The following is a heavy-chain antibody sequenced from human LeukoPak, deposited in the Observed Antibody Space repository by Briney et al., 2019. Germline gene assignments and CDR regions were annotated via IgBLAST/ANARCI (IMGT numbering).Heavy chain of an antibody. Sequence: SETLSPTCTVSGGSISRHYWSWIRQPPGKGLEWIAYIDYSGSTNYNPSLKSRVTISVDASKNQFSLKLSSVTAADTAVYHCARDRRRELLHAFDIWGQGTMVTVSS. D-gene: IGHD1-26*01. V-gene: IGHV4-59*11. CDR3: ARDRRRELLHAFDI. CDR1: GGSISRHY. CDR2: IDYSGST. J-gene: IGHJ3*02.